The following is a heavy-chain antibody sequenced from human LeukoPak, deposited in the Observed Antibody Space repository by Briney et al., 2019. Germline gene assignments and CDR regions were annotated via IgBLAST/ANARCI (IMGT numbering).Heavy chain of an antibody. CDR1: GGSIGSSSYY. V-gene: IGHV4-39*01. CDR3: ARLPTGYSSSWYWRGY. D-gene: IGHD6-13*01. CDR2: IYYSGST. J-gene: IGHJ4*02. Sequence: SETLSLTCTVSGGSIGSSSYYWGWIRQPPGKGLEWIGSIYYSGSTYYNPSLKSRVTISVDTSKNQFSLKLSSVTAADTAVYYCARLPTGYSSSWYWRGYWGQGTLVTVSS.